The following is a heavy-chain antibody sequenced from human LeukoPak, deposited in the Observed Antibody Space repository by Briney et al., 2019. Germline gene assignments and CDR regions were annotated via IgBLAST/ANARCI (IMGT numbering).Heavy chain of an antibody. CDR2: INPNSGGT. CDR1: GYTFTGYY. Sequence: EASVKVSCKASGYTFTGYYMHWVRQAPGQGLEWMGWINPNSGGTNYAQKFQGRVTMTRDTSISTAYMELSRLRSDDTAVYYCARLLPYDYVWGSFRGYFDYWGQGTLVTVSS. J-gene: IGHJ4*02. V-gene: IGHV1-2*02. D-gene: IGHD3-16*01. CDR3: ARLLPYDYVWGSFRGYFDY.